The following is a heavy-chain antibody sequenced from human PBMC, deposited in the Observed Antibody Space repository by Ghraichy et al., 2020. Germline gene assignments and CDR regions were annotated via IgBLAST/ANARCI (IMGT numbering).Heavy chain of an antibody. Sequence: LSLTCAASGFTVSSNYMSWVRQAPGKGLEWVSVIYSGGSTYYADSVKGRFTISRDNSKNTLYLQMNSLRAEDTAVYYCARDPEGSGSYLGYFDYWGQGTLVTVSS. J-gene: IGHJ4*02. V-gene: IGHV3-53*01. CDR2: IYSGGST. D-gene: IGHD1-26*01. CDR3: ARDPEGSGSYLGYFDY. CDR1: GFTVSSNY.